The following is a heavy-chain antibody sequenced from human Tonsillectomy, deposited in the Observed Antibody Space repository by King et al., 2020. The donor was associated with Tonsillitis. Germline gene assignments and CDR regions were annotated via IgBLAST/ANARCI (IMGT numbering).Heavy chain of an antibody. Sequence: VQLVESGGGVVQPGRSLRLSCAASGFTFSSYGMHWVRQAPGMGLEWLAFIWFYGSNKYYADSVKGRFTISRDNSKNTLYLQINSLRAEDTAVYYCARDGVVDLRDGMDVWGQGTTVTVSS. D-gene: IGHD3-3*01. J-gene: IGHJ6*02. CDR3: ARDGVVDLRDGMDV. CDR2: IWFYGSNK. V-gene: IGHV3-33*01. CDR1: GFTFSSYG.